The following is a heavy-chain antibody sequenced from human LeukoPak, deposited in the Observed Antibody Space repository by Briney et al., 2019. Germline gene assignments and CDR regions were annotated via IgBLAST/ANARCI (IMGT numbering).Heavy chain of an antibody. V-gene: IGHV3-66*02. J-gene: IGHJ4*02. CDR2: IYSGGDT. CDR3: AKVASIAAAPDY. CDR1: GFTVRSCY. D-gene: IGHD6-13*01. Sequence: GGSLRLSCAASGFTVRSCYMAWVRQAPGKGLEWVSVIYSGGDTYYADSVKGRFTISRDNSKNTLYLQMNSLRAEDTAVYYCAKVASIAAAPDYWDQGTLVTVSS.